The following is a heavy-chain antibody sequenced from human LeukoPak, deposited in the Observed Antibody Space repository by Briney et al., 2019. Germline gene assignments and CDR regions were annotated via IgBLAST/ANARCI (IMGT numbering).Heavy chain of an antibody. CDR3: ATGYTYDYSLY. D-gene: IGHD5-18*01. CDR1: GDTVTGFS. J-gene: IGHJ4*02. Sequence: ASVKVSCKVSGDTVTGFSIHWVRQAPGHGLGWMGGFDPEDGARIFAQKFQGRVTMTEDTSTDTAYMDLSSLRSVDTAVYYCATGYTYDYSLYWGQGTLVTVSS. CDR2: FDPEDGAR. V-gene: IGHV1-24*01.